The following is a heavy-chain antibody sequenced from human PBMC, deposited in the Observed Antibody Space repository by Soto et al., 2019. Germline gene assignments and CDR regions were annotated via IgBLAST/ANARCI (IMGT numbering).Heavy chain of an antibody. CDR3: MILPNGHIHSHHLGGMDG. Sequence: PGESLKISCQGSGYSFSNYWIGWVRQMPGKGLEWMGIVYPGDSDTRYSPSLQGQITISADRSTSTAYLQWSSLKASDTAMYYCMILPNGHIHSHHLGGMDGWGQGTSVTFSS. CDR1: GYSFSNYW. V-gene: IGHV5-51*01. J-gene: IGHJ6*02. D-gene: IGHD2-8*01. CDR2: VYPGDSDT.